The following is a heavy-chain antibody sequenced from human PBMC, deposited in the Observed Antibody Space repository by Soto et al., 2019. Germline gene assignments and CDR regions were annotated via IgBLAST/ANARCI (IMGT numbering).Heavy chain of an antibody. Sequence: ASVKVSCKASGYTFTSYAMHWVRQAPGQRLEWMGRINAGNGNTKYSQKFKGRVTITRDTSASTAYMEQSSLRTEDTAVYYRTGSIVGVTPQDYWGQGPLVRSPQ. V-gene: IGHV1-3*01. CDR2: INAGNGNT. J-gene: IGHJ4*02. D-gene: IGHD2-21*02. CDR1: GYTFTSYA. CDR3: TGSIVGVTPQDY.